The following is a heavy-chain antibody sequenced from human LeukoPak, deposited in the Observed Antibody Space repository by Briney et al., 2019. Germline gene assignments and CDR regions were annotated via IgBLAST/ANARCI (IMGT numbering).Heavy chain of an antibody. CDR2: INPLNGHA. D-gene: IGHD1-26*01. Sequence: GASVKVSCKASGYSFTNNAVSWVRQAPGQGLEWMGWINPLNGHADYAQKFQGRVTMTRDTNTGTDYMELSSLRSEDTAVYYCARDNSVGDYAWWFDPWGQGSLVTVSS. CDR3: ARDNSVGDYAWWFDP. CDR1: GYSFTNNA. V-gene: IGHV1-18*04. J-gene: IGHJ5*02.